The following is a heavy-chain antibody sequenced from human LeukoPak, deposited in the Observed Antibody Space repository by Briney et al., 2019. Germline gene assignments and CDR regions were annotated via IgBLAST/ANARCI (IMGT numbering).Heavy chain of an antibody. J-gene: IGHJ4*02. CDR3: ARAATYYDFWSGYLFDY. Sequence: PSETLSLTCTVSGGSISSYYWSWIRQPPGKGLERIGYIYYSGSTNYNPSLKSRVTISVDTSKNQFSLKLSSVTAADTAVYYCARAATYYDFWSGYLFDYWGQGTLVTVSS. V-gene: IGHV4-59*01. D-gene: IGHD3-3*01. CDR2: IYYSGST. CDR1: GGSISSYY.